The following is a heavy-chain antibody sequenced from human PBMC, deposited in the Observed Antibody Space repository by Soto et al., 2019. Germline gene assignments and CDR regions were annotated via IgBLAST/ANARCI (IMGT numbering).Heavy chain of an antibody. J-gene: IGHJ6*02. D-gene: IGHD1-1*01. CDR1: GFTFSSYW. V-gene: IGHV3-7*03. CDR2: IKQDGSEK. CDR3: ARIPPGRTTPYYCYYYGMDV. Sequence: PGGSLRLSCAASGFTFSSYWMSWVRQAPGKGLEWVANIKQDGSEKYYVDSVKGRFTISRDNAKNSLYLQMNSLRAEDTAVYYCARIPPGRTTPYYCYYYGMDVWGQCTTVTVSS.